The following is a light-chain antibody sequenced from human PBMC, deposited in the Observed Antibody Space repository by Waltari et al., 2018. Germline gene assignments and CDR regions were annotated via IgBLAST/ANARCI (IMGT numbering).Light chain of an antibody. Sequence: TQSPATLSLSPGEGATLSCRASQSISSYLAWYQQKPGQAPRLLLYDASIRATGIPARFSGSGSGTDFTLTISSLEPEDFVIYYCQQRSKWPYIFGQGTKLQIK. CDR3: QQRSKWPYI. CDR1: QSISSY. CDR2: DAS. V-gene: IGKV3-11*01. J-gene: IGKJ2*01.